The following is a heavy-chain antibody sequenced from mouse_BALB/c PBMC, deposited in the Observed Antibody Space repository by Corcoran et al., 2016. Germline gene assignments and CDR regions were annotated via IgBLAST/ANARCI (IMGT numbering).Heavy chain of an antibody. D-gene: IGHD3-1*01. CDR3: ARQLGLRFSY. V-gene: IGHV9-3-1*01. J-gene: IGHJ3*01. Sequence: QIQLVQSGPELKKPGETVKISCKASGYTFTNYGMNWVKQAPGKGLKWMGWINTYTGEPTYADDFKGRFAFSLETSVSTAYLQINNLKNEDTATYFCARQLGLRFSYWGQGTLVTVSA. CDR1: GYTFTNYG. CDR2: INTYTGEP.